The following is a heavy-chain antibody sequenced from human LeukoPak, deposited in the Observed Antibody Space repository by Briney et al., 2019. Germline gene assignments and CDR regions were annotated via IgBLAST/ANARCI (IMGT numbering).Heavy chain of an antibody. Sequence: SETLSLTCAVYGGSFSGYYWSWIRQPPGKGLEWIGEINHSGSTNYNPSLKSRVPISVDTSKNQFSLKLSSVTAADTAVYYCARLYCGGDCSQGNYFDYWGQGTLATVSS. CDR3: ARLYCGGDCSQGNYFDY. CDR1: GGSFSGYY. J-gene: IGHJ4*02. V-gene: IGHV4-34*01. D-gene: IGHD2-21*02. CDR2: INHSGST.